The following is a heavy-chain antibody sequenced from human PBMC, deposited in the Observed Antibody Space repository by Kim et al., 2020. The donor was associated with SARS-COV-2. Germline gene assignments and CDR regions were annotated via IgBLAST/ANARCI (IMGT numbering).Heavy chain of an antibody. CDR3: ARRGDNNWYNFDF. J-gene: IGHJ4*02. Sequence: YYCPSLRSRVTRSTDTSKSQFSLRLTSVTASDTAVYYCARRGDNNWYNFDFWGQGTLVTVSS. D-gene: IGHD1-20*01. V-gene: IGHV4-39*01.